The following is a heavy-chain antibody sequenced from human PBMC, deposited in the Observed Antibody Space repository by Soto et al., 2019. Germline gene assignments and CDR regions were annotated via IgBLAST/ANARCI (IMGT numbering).Heavy chain of an antibody. CDR3: AKAGDRFLEWLPTHYFDY. CDR2: ISGSGGST. V-gene: IGHV3-23*01. D-gene: IGHD3-3*01. Sequence: GGSLRLSCAASGFTFSSYAMSWVRQAPGKGLEWVSAISGSGGSTYYADSVKGRFTISRDNSKNTLYLQMNSLRAEDTAVYYCAKAGDRFLEWLPTHYFDYWGQGTLVTVSS. CDR1: GFTFSSYA. J-gene: IGHJ4*02.